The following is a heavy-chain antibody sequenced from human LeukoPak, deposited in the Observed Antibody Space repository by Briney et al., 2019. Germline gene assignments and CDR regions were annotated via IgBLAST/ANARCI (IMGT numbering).Heavy chain of an antibody. CDR1: GFTFNSYA. CDR3: ARAPGYRLHLHFGY. V-gene: IGHV3-30*04. CDR2: ISYDGSNT. D-gene: IGHD5-12*01. J-gene: IGHJ4*02. Sequence: GRSLRLSCAASGFTFNSYAIHWVRQAPGKGLEWVAVISYDGSNTYYADSVKGRFTISKDNSKNTVYLQMNSLRAEDTAVYYCARAPGYRLHLHFGYWGQGTLVTVSS.